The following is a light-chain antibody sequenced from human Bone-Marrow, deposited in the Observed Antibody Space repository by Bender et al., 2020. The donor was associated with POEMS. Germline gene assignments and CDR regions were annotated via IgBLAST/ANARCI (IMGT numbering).Light chain of an antibody. J-gene: IGLJ1*01. CDR3: QAWDTSGLYV. CDR2: QDK. V-gene: IGLV3-1*01. CDR1: KVGDKY. Sequence: SYELAQPPSVSVSLGQTARITCSGDKVGDKYVCWYQQKAGQSPVLVIYQDKERPSGIPERFSGSNSGNTATLTISGTQAMDEADYFCQAWDTSGLYVFGTGTKVSVL.